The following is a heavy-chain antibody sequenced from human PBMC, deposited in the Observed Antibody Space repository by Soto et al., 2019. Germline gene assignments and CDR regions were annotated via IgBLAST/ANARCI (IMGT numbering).Heavy chain of an antibody. V-gene: IGHV4-34*01. CDR2: INHSGST. Sequence: SETLSLTCAVYGGSFSGYYWSWIRQPPGKGLEWIGEINHSGSTNYNPSLKSRVTISVDTSKNQFSLKLSSVTAADTAVYYCARAYSSSWWNFDYWGQGTLVTVSS. D-gene: IGHD6-13*01. CDR3: ARAYSSSWWNFDY. CDR1: GGSFSGYY. J-gene: IGHJ4*02.